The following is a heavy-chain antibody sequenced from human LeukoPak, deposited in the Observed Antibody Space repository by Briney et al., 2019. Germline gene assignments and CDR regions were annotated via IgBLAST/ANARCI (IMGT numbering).Heavy chain of an antibody. J-gene: IGHJ5*02. V-gene: IGHV1-69*04. CDR2: IIPILGIA. Sequence: ASVKVSCKDSGGTFSSYTISWVRQAPGQGLEWMGRIIPILGIANYAQKFQGRVTITADKSTSTAYMELSSLRSEDTAVYYCARDPHCSSTSCYTRGDDWFDPWGQGTLVTVSS. CDR3: ARDPHCSSTSCYTRGDDWFDP. CDR1: GGTFSSYT. D-gene: IGHD2-2*02.